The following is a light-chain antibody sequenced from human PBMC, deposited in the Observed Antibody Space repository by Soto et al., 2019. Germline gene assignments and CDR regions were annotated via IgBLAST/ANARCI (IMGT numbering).Light chain of an antibody. CDR2: EVS. CDR3: SSYTTNSPYV. J-gene: IGLJ1*01. Sequence: QSALTQPASVSGSPGQPIIISCTGTSSDIGGYNSVSWYQQHPGKAPKLIIYEVSNRPSGVSNRFSGSKAGNTASLTISGLQAVDEADYYCSSYTTNSPYVFGTGTKVTVL. V-gene: IGLV2-14*01. CDR1: SSDIGGYNS.